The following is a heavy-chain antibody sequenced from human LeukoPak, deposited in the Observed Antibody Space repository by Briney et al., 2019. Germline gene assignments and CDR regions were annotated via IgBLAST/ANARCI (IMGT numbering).Heavy chain of an antibody. CDR3: ARGLHGDYGYFDY. CDR2: VIPMFATA. D-gene: IGHD4-17*01. CDR1: GGTFISYA. Sequence: SVKVSCKASGGTFISYAISWVRQAPGQGLEWMGGVIPMFATANYAPKFQDRVTITADESTSTAYMELRSLRSEDTAVYHCARGLHGDYGYFDYWGQGTLVTVSS. J-gene: IGHJ4*02. V-gene: IGHV1-69*13.